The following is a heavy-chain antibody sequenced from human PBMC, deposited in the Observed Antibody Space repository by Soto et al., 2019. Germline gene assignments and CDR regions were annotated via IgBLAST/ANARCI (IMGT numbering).Heavy chain of an antibody. D-gene: IGHD3-9*01. J-gene: IGHJ6*02. CDR1: GGSISSGGYY. V-gene: IGHV4-31*03. Sequence: QVQLQESGPGLVKPSQTLSLTCTVSGGSISSGGYYWSWIRQHPGKGLEWIGYISNSGSTYYNPSLKSRVTISVDTSKNQFSLKLSSVTAADTAVYYCERVNYDIWTGYYGMDVWGQGTTDTVSS. CDR3: ERVNYDIWTGYYGMDV. CDR2: ISNSGST.